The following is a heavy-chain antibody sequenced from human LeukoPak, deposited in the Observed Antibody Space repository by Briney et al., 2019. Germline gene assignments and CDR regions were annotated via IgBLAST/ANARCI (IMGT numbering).Heavy chain of an antibody. J-gene: IGHJ3*02. CDR1: GFTFSSYG. D-gene: IGHD2-21*01. Sequence: GGSLRLSCAASGFTFSSYGMHWVRQAPGKGLEWVAVIWYDGSNKYYADSVKGRFTISRDNSKYTLYLQMNSLRAEDTAVYYCAREPYGPYAFDIWGQGTMVTVSS. CDR3: AREPYGPYAFDI. V-gene: IGHV3-33*01. CDR2: IWYDGSNK.